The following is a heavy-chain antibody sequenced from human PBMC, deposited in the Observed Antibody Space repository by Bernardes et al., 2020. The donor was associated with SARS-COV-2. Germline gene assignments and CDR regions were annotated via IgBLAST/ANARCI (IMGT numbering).Heavy chain of an antibody. Sequence: ASVKVSCKPSGYTVTGYYMHWVRQAPGQGREWMGWINPNSGGTNYAQKFQGRVTMTRDTSISTAYMELSSLRSDDTAVYYCAIPPTNYDRYGMDVWGQGTTVTVSS. CDR3: AIPPTNYDRYGMDV. CDR1: GYTVTGYY. V-gene: IGHV1-2*02. D-gene: IGHD3-22*01. CDR2: INPNSGGT. J-gene: IGHJ6*02.